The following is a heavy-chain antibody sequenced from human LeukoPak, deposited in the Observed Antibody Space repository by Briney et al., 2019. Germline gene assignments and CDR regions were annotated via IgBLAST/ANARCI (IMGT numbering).Heavy chain of an antibody. CDR1: GFTFSSYG. CDR2: ISYAGSNK. D-gene: IGHD3-3*01. Sequence: GSLRLSCAASGFTFSSYGMHWVRQAPGKGLEWVAVISYAGSNKYYADSVKVRFTISRDNSKITLYLQMNSLRAEDMAVYYCAKDLRFLEWLFGGFDYWGQGTLVTVSS. V-gene: IGHV3-30*18. CDR3: AKDLRFLEWLFGGFDY. J-gene: IGHJ4*02.